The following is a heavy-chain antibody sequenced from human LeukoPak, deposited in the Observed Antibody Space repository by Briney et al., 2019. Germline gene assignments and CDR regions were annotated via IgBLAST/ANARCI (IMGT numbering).Heavy chain of an antibody. CDR1: GYTFTSYG. CDR3: ARDVVVTASLDY. D-gene: IGHD2-21*02. V-gene: IGHV1-18*01. Sequence: ASVKVSCKASGYTFTSYGISWVRQAPGQGLEWMGWISAYNGNTNYAQKLQGRVTMTRDTSISTAYMELSRLRSDDTAVYYCARDVVVTASLDYWGQGTLVTVSS. CDR2: ISAYNGNT. J-gene: IGHJ4*02.